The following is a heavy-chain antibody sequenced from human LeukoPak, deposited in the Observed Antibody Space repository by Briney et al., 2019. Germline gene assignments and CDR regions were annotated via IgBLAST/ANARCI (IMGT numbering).Heavy chain of an antibody. D-gene: IGHD3-10*01. CDR1: GFTFSSYS. J-gene: IGHJ4*02. CDR2: ISSSSSYI. V-gene: IGHV3-21*01. Sequence: GGSLRLSCAASGFTFSSYSMNWVRQAPGKGLEWVSSISSSSSYIYYADSVKGRFTISRDNAKNSLYLQMNSLRAEDTAVYYCARDYYGSGSYYNYWGQGTLVTVSS. CDR3: ARDYYGSGSYYNY.